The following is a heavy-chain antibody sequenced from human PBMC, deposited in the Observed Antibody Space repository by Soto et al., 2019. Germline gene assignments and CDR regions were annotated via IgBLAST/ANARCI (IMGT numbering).Heavy chain of an antibody. J-gene: IGHJ4*02. CDR3: ARVPLAAAGLYFDY. CDR2: IYYSGST. Sequence: SETLSLTCTVSGGSISSYYWSWIRQPPGKGLGWIGYIYYSGSTNYNPSLKSRVTISVDTSKNQFSLKLSSVTAADTAVYYCARVPLAAAGLYFDYWGQGTLVTVSS. V-gene: IGHV4-59*01. D-gene: IGHD6-13*01. CDR1: GGSISSYY.